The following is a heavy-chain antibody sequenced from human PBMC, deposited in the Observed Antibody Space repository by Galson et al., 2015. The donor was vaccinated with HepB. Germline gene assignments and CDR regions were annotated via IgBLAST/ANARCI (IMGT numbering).Heavy chain of an antibody. CDR2: ISYDGNNK. CDR1: GFSFSNYG. CDR3: AKDVGLYGFLDY. Sequence: SLRLSCAASGFSFSNYGMHWVRQAPGKGLEWVTFISYDGNNKYYAESVKGRFAVYRDKSKNTVYLQMNSLRAEDTAVYYCAKDVGLYGFLDYWGQGTVVTVSS. D-gene: IGHD3-10*01. J-gene: IGHJ4*02. V-gene: IGHV3-30*18.